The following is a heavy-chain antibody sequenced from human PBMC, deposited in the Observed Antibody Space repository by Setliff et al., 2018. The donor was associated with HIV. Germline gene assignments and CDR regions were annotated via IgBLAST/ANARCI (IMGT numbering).Heavy chain of an antibody. J-gene: IGHJ6*03. CDR1: GGSINRSGYY. CDR2: IYYSGST. V-gene: IGHV4-39*01. Sequence: SETLSLTCTVSGGSINRSGYYWGWIRQPPGKGLEWIGSIYYSGSTTYNPSLESRVTISIDTSKNQFSLKLSSVTAADTAVYYCARQHYYDSSGRNLMDVWGKGTTVTVSS. CDR3: ARQHYYDSSGRNLMDV. D-gene: IGHD3-22*01.